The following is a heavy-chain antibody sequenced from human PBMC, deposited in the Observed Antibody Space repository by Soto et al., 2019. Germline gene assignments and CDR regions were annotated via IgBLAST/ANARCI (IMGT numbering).Heavy chain of an antibody. Sequence: PGGSLRVSCAASGFTVSSYAMSWVRQAPGKGLEWVSAISGSGGSTYYADSVKGRFTISRDNSKNTLYLQMNSLRAEDTAVYYCETGPRGYSYGSDDWGQGPLVPVSP. CDR2: ISGSGGST. D-gene: IGHD5-18*01. CDR1: GFTVSSYA. J-gene: IGHJ4*02. CDR3: ETGPRGYSYGSDD. V-gene: IGHV3-23*01.